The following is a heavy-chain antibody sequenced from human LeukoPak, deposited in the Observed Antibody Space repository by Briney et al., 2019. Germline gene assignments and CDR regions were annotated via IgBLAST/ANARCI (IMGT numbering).Heavy chain of an antibody. Sequence: PGGSLRLSCAASGFTFSSYGMSWVRQAPGKGLEWVSAINTSGGSTYYADSVKGRFTISRDNSKNTLYLQMNSLRAEDTAIYYCAENGDRGAYCSGGSCYPYFYYYMDVWGKGTTVTISS. CDR1: GFTFSSYG. CDR2: INTSGGST. D-gene: IGHD2-15*01. J-gene: IGHJ6*03. CDR3: AENGDRGAYCSGGSCYPYFYYYMDV. V-gene: IGHV3-23*01.